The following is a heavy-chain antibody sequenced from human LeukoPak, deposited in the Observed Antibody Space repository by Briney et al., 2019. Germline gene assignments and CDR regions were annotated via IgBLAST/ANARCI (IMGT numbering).Heavy chain of an antibody. Sequence: PSETLSLTCTVSGYSLSSGYYWGWIRQPPGKGLEWIGSIYHSGSSYYNPSLNSRVTISVDTSKNQFSLKLSSVTAADTAVYYCARGYSSSWYPNWFDPWGQGTLVTVSS. J-gene: IGHJ5*02. CDR3: ARGYSSSWYPNWFDP. V-gene: IGHV4-38-2*02. D-gene: IGHD6-13*01. CDR2: IYHSGSS. CDR1: GYSLSSGYY.